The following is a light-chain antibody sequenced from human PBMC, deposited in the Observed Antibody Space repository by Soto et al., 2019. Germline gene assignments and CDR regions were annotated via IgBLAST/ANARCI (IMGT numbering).Light chain of an antibody. V-gene: IGKV4-1*01. CDR1: QSVLYSSNNKYY. J-gene: IGKJ3*01. CDR2: WSS. Sequence: DIVMTQSPDSLAVSLGESATINCKSSQSVLYSSNNKYYLAWYQQKQGQPPKLLIYWSSTRESGVPDRFSGSGSVTDSTLTISSLQAEAVAVYYCQQYYSTPTFGPGTKVDIK. CDR3: QQYYSTPT.